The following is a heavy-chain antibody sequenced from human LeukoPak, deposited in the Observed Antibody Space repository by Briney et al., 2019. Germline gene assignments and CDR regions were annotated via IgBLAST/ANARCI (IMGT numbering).Heavy chain of an antibody. J-gene: IGHJ3*02. CDR3: ARSGGNYYSI. CDR1: GYRFTSYW. D-gene: IGHD1-26*01. CDR2: IYPGDSDT. V-gene: IGHV5-51*01. Sequence: GESLKISCKGSGYRFTSYWIGWVRQMPGRGLEWMGIIYPGDSDTIYSPSFQGQVTISPDKSTSTANLQWSSLKASDTAMYYCARSGGNYYSIWGQGTMVTVSS.